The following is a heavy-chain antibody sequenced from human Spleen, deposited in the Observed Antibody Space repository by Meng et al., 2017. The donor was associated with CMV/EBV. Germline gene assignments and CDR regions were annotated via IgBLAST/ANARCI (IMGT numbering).Heavy chain of an antibody. CDR2: IYSGGST. CDR3: ARDPNIAAAVIFDY. V-gene: IGHV3-66*02. J-gene: IGHJ4*02. Sequence: GESLKISCAASGFTFTNYDMHWVRQAPGKGLEWVSVIYSGGSTYYADSVKGRFTISRDNSKNTLYLQMNSLRAEDTAVYYCARDPNIAAAVIFDYWGQGTLVTVSS. CDR1: GFTFTNYD. D-gene: IGHD6-13*01.